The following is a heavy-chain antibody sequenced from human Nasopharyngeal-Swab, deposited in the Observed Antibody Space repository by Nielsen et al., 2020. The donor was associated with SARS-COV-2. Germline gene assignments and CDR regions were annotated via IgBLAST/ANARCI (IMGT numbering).Heavy chain of an antibody. CDR1: GLTFSSFC. CDR2: IAHDASNE. J-gene: IGHJ4*02. CDR3: ARDAPAHDGAFY. D-gene: IGHD4-17*01. Sequence: SLRLSWAAFGLTFSSFCRQCVRQGPGKGLECVAFIAHDASNEYYGDSVKSRFSISRYSSKNTLYQQMDSLRGEDTAVYYCARDAPAHDGAFYWGQGTLVTVSS. V-gene: IGHV3-30*03.